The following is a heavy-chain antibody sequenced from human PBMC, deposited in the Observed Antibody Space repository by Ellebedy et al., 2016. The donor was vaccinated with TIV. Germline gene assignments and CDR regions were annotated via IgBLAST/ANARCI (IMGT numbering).Heavy chain of an antibody. J-gene: IGHJ4*02. V-gene: IGHV3-30*03. D-gene: IGHD3-16*02. CDR2: ISYDGSNK. Sequence: GGSLRLSXAASGFTFSSYGMHWVRQAPGKGLEWVAVISYDGSNKYYADSVKGRFTISRDNSKNTLYLQMNSLRAEDTAVYYCARSYDYVWGSYRYYFDYWGQGTLVTVSS. CDR3: ARSYDYVWGSYRYYFDY. CDR1: GFTFSSYG.